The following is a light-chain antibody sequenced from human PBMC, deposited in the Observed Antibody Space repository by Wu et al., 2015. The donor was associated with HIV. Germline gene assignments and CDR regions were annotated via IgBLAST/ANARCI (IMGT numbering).Light chain of an antibody. CDR1: QSISGW. V-gene: IGKV1-5*03. Sequence: DIQMTQSPSTLSASVGDRVTITCRASQSISGWLAWYQQKPGKVPKLLIYRASNLVTGVPSRFSGSGSGTEFTLTITRLQPDDFATYYCQQYNSYSLTFGQGTKVEIK. CDR2: RAS. J-gene: IGKJ1*01. CDR3: QQYNSYSLT.